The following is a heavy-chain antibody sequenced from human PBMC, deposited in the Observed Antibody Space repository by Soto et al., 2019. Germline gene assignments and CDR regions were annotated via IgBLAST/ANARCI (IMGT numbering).Heavy chain of an antibody. J-gene: IGHJ4*02. CDR2: IYYSGST. V-gene: IGHV4-39*01. D-gene: IGHD3-10*01. CDR3: ARPRYGSGSYSGYFDY. CDR1: GGSISSSSYY. Sequence: SETLSLTCTVSGGSISSSSYYWGWIRQPPGKGLEWIGSIYYSGSTYYNPPLKSRVTISVDTSKNRFSLKLSSVTAADTAVYYCARPRYGSGSYSGYFDYWGQGTLVTVSS.